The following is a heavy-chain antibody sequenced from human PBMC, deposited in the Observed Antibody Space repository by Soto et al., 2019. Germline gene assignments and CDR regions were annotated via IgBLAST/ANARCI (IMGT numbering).Heavy chain of an antibody. CDR2: ISSSGGII. CDR3: ARDLGYYASDGYFDY. J-gene: IGHJ4*02. Sequence: CAASGFTFSDYYMSWMRQAPGKGLEWVSYISSSGGIIYYADSVKGRFTISRDNAKNSLYLQMNSLRAEDMAVYYCARDLGYYASDGYFDYWGQGTLVTVSS. V-gene: IGHV3-11*01. CDR1: GFTFSDYY. D-gene: IGHD3-22*01.